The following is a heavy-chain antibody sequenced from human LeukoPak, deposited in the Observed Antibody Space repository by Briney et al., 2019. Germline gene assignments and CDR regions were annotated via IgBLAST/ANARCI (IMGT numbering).Heavy chain of an antibody. D-gene: IGHD6-13*01. CDR3: AKLVSPRAAALDY. Sequence: GGSLRLSCAASGFTFSSYAMSWVRQAPGKGLEWVSAISGSGGSTYYADSVKGRFTISRDNSKNTPYLQMNSLRAEGTAVYYCAKLVSPRAAALDYWGQGTLVTVSS. CDR1: GFTFSSYA. CDR2: ISGSGGST. J-gene: IGHJ4*02. V-gene: IGHV3-23*01.